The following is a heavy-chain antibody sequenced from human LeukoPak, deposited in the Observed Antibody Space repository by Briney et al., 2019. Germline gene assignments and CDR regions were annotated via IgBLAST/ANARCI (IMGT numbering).Heavy chain of an antibody. Sequence: ASVKVSCKASGYTFTGYYMHWVRQAPGQGLEWMGWINPNSGGTNYAQKFQGRVTMTRNTSISTAYMELSSLRSEDTAVYYCARGSDSSGYYSDYYYYMDVWGKGTTVTISS. CDR1: GYTFTGYY. CDR3: ARGSDSSGYYSDYYYYMDV. J-gene: IGHJ6*03. V-gene: IGHV1-2*02. D-gene: IGHD3-22*01. CDR2: INPNSGGT.